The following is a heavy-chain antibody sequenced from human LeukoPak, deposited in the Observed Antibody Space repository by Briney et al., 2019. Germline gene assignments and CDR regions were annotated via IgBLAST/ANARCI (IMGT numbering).Heavy chain of an antibody. V-gene: IGHV3-15*01. Sequence: GGPLRLSRAACGFTFSYALMSGLRQATGKGLEWGGRIKSKTDGGTTDYAAPVKGRFTISRDNSKNTLYLQMNSLRAEDTAVYYCVNYIGGISLDAFDIWGQGTMVTVSS. CDR3: VNYIGGISLDAFDI. D-gene: IGHD1-7*01. J-gene: IGHJ3*02. CDR1: GFTFSYAL. CDR2: IKSKTDGGTT.